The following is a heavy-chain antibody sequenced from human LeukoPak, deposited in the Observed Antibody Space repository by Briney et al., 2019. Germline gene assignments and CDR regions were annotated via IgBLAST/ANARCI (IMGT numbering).Heavy chain of an antibody. CDR3: ARHRRPLRLPLSYFDY. V-gene: IGHV4-34*01. J-gene: IGHJ4*02. CDR1: GGSFSGYY. D-gene: IGHD3-10*01. Sequence: SETLSLTCAAYGGSFSGYYWSWILQPPGKGLEWSGEINHSGSTNYNPSLNSRVTISVDTSKNKLSLKLSSVIAADTAVYSCARHRRPLRLPLSYFDYWGQGTLVTVSS. CDR2: INHSGST.